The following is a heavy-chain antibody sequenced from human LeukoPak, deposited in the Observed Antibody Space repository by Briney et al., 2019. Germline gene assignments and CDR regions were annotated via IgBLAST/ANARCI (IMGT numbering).Heavy chain of an antibody. CDR2: IIPIFGTA. D-gene: IGHD3-22*01. V-gene: IGHV1-69*13. Sequence: ASVKVSCKASGGTFSSYAISWVRQAPGQGLEWMGGIIPIFGTANYAQKFQGRVTITADESTSTAYMELSSLRSEGTAVYYCARDSTKKYYYDSSGYTYFDYWGQGTLVTVSS. CDR3: ARDSTKKYYYDSSGYTYFDY. CDR1: GGTFSSYA. J-gene: IGHJ4*02.